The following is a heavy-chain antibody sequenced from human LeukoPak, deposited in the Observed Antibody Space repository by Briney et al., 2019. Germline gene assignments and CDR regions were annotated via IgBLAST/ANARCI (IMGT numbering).Heavy chain of an antibody. CDR1: GGSISSGSYY. Sequence: SETLSLTCTVSGGSISSGSYYWSWIRQPAGKGLEWIGRIYTSGSTNYNPSLKSRVTISVDTSKNQFSLKLSSVTAADTAVYYCAREGGADYGDYPGTENYHYMDVWGKGTTVTISS. J-gene: IGHJ6*03. D-gene: IGHD4-17*01. V-gene: IGHV4-61*02. CDR3: AREGGADYGDYPGTENYHYMDV. CDR2: IYTSGST.